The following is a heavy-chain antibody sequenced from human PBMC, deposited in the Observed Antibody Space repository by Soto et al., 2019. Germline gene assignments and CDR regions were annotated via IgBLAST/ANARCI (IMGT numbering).Heavy chain of an antibody. J-gene: IGHJ4*02. D-gene: IGHD2-15*01. Sequence: SETLSLTCAVSGGSISSGGYSWSWIRQPPGKGLEWIGYIYHSGSTYYNPSLKSRVTISVDRSKNQFSLKLSSVTAADTAVYYCARGHLPGGNTFYFDYWGQGALVTVSS. CDR2: IYHSGST. CDR3: ARGHLPGGNTFYFDY. CDR1: GGSISSGGYS. V-gene: IGHV4-30-2*01.